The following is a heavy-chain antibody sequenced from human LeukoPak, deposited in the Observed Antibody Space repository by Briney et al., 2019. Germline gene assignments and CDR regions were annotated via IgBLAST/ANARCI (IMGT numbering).Heavy chain of an antibody. D-gene: IGHD1-20*01. J-gene: IGHJ4*02. CDR3: AKGDNYKPLYFDN. Sequence: GGSLRLSCTASGFPFIEYSMNWVRQVPGKGLEWVAVIFYDRGKKFYADSVEGRFTISSDNSKDTLYLQMNSLRDEDTAVYYCAKGDNYKPLYFDNWGQGSLVTVSA. V-gene: IGHV3-30*18. CDR2: IFYDRGKK. CDR1: GFPFIEYS.